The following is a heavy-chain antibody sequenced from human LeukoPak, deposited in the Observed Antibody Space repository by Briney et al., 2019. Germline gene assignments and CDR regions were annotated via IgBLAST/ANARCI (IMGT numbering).Heavy chain of an antibody. Sequence: PSETLSLTCTVSGGSISSHYWSWIRQPPGKGLEWIGYIYYSGSTNYNPSLKSRVTISVDTSKNQFPLKLSSVTAADTAVYYCARESRYCSSTSCGFDPWGQGTLVTVSS. CDR1: GGSISSHY. J-gene: IGHJ5*02. V-gene: IGHV4-59*11. D-gene: IGHD2-2*01. CDR2: IYYSGST. CDR3: ARESRYCSSTSCGFDP.